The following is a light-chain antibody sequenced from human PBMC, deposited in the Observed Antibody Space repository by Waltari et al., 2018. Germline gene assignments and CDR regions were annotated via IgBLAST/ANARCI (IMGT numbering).Light chain of an antibody. CDR1: QSVSNN. CDR3: QQYDTWPRT. J-gene: IGKJ1*01. V-gene: IGKV3-15*01. CDR2: GAS. Sequence: EIVMTQSPATLSVSPGEGASLSCRASQSVSNNLAWYQQKPGQAPRLLGYGASTRATGIPARFSGSGSGTEFTLTISSLQSEDFALYYCQQYDTWPRTFGQGTKVEIK.